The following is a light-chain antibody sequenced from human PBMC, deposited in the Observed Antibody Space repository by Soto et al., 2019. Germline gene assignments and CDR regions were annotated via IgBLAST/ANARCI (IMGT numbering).Light chain of an antibody. J-gene: IGKJ4*01. CDR3: LQAYSFPLT. CDR1: QGVSRW. V-gene: IGKV1-12*01. Sequence: QTTSSVSASIGGRVTLTCRASQGVSRWVVWYQQKPGKAPNLLIYATSTLRSGVPSRFTSDGSGTDFTLTITSLQPEDVATYYCLQAYSFPLTFGGGTKVDIK. CDR2: ATS.